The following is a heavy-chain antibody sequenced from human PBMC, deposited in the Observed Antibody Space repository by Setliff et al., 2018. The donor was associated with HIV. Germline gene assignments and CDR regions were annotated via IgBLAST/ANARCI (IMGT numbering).Heavy chain of an antibody. CDR3: ASWGAGSNSGFDY. J-gene: IGHJ4*02. CDR2: IYYSGTT. V-gene: IGHV4-39*07. CDR1: GGSINITNFY. D-gene: IGHD3-16*01. Sequence: SETLFLTCTVSGGSINITNFYWAWIRQPPGKGLEWLGSIYYSGTTYVHPSLKSRVTISIDTFKSQFSLKLRSVNAADTAVYYCASWGAGSNSGFDYWGRGTLVTVSS.